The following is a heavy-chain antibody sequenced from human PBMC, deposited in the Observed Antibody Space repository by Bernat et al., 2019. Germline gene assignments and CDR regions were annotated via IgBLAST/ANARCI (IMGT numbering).Heavy chain of an antibody. J-gene: IGHJ4*02. V-gene: IGHV4-34*01. CDR2: INHSGST. CDR3: ARGRGGDCSLDY. CDR1: GGSFSGYY. Sequence: QVQLQQWGAGLLKPSETLSLTCAVYGGSFSGYYWSWIRQPPGKGLEWIGEINHSGSTNYNPSLKSRVTISVDTSKNQFSLKLSSVTAADTAVYYCARGRGGDCSLDYWGQGTPVTVSS. D-gene: IGHD2-21*02.